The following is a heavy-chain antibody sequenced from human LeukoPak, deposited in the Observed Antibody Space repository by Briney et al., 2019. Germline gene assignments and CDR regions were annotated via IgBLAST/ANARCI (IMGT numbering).Heavy chain of an antibody. Sequence: GGSLRLSCAASGFTFSSYDMHWVRQATGKGLEWVSAIGTAGDTYYPGSVKGRFTISRENAKNSLYLQMNSLRAGDTAVYYCARGLPYYYGSGSYSVGYYYYGMDVWGQGTTVTVSS. V-gene: IGHV3-13*01. CDR1: GFTFSSYD. D-gene: IGHD3-10*01. CDR3: ARGLPYYYGSGSYSVGYYYYGMDV. CDR2: IGTAGDT. J-gene: IGHJ6*02.